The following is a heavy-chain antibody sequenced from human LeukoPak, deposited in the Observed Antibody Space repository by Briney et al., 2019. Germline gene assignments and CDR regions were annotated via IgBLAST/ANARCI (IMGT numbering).Heavy chain of an antibody. J-gene: IGHJ4*02. CDR3: AKDKWLPDYYFDY. CDR1: GFTFSSYA. Sequence: GGSLRLSCAASGFTFSSYAMSWVRQAPGKGLEWVSAISGSGGSTYYADSVKGRFTISRDNSKSTLYLQMNSLRAEDTAVYYCAKDKWLPDYYFDYWGQGTLVTVSS. V-gene: IGHV3-23*01. D-gene: IGHD5-12*01. CDR2: ISGSGGST.